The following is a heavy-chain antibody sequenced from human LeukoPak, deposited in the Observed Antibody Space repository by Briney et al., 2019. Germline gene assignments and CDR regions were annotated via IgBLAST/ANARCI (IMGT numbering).Heavy chain of an antibody. D-gene: IGHD2-21*01. CDR3: TRVADSNLVSDAFDV. Sequence: SVKVSCKASGGNFVTYATNWVRQVPGQGLEWMGRIIPAISRTDYTYNFEDRVTITADDSATTAYLEVTNLRPEDTAMYYRTRVADSNLVSDAFDVWGQGTMVTVSS. V-gene: IGHV1-69*11. J-gene: IGHJ3*01. CDR2: IIPAISRT. CDR1: GGNFVTYA.